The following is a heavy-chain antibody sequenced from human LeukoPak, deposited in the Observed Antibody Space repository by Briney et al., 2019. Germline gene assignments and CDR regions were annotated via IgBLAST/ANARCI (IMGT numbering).Heavy chain of an antibody. CDR2: ISSSSSTI. Sequence: GGSLRLSCAASGFTFSYYSMNWVRQAPGKGLEWVSYISSSSSTIYYADSVKGRFTISRDNSKNTLYLQMSSLRPEDTAVYFCAKGFAGSYYLDYYFDYWGQGILVTVSS. V-gene: IGHV3-48*01. D-gene: IGHD3-10*01. J-gene: IGHJ4*02. CDR3: AKGFAGSYYLDYYFDY. CDR1: GFTFSYYS.